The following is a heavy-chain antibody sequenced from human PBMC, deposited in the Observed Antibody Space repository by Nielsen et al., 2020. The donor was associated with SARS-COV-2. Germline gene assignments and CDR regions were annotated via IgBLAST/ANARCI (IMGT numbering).Heavy chain of an antibody. CDR3: ARLSSGWYRWGFDY. Sequence: SETLSLTCTVSGGSISSYYWSWIRQPPGKGLEWIGYIYYSGSTNYNPSLKSRVTISVDTSKNQFSLKLSSVTAADTAVYYCARLSSGWYRWGFDYWGQGTLVTVSS. J-gene: IGHJ4*02. CDR2: IYYSGST. CDR1: GGSISSYY. D-gene: IGHD6-19*01. V-gene: IGHV4-59*01.